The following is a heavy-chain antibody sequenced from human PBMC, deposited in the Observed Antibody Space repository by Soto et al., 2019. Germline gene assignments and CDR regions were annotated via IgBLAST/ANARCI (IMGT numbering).Heavy chain of an antibody. D-gene: IGHD1-26*01. CDR3: AREGEEWELLFSSFDY. J-gene: IGHJ4*02. CDR2: ISSSSSTI. CDR1: GFTFSSYS. Sequence: EVQLVESGGGLVQPGGSLRLSCAASGFTFSSYSMNWVRQAPGKGLEWVSYISSSSSTIYYADSVKGRFTISRDNAKNSLYLQMNSLRDEDTAVYYCAREGEEWELLFSSFDYWGQGTLVTVSS. V-gene: IGHV3-48*02.